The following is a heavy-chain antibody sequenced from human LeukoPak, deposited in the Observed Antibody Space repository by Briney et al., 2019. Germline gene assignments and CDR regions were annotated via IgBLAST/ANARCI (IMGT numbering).Heavy chain of an antibody. CDR2: IRSKANSYAT. CDR3: TRPIPGYSGYDWLFDP. D-gene: IGHD5-12*01. CDR1: GFTFSGSA. Sequence: GGSLRLSCAASGFTFSGSAMHWVRRASGKGLEWVGRIRSKANSYATAYAASVKGRFTISRDDSKNTAYLQMNSLKTEDTAVYYCTRPIPGYSGYDWLFDPWGQGTLVTVSS. V-gene: IGHV3-73*01. J-gene: IGHJ5*02.